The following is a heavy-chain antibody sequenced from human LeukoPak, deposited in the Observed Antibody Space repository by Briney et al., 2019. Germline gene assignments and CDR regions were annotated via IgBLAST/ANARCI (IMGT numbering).Heavy chain of an antibody. CDR3: ARGNRYLNWFDP. D-gene: IGHD1-14*01. CDR2: INHSGST. Sequence: SETLSLTCAVYGGSFSGYYWSWIRQPPGKGLEWIGEINHSGSTNYNPSLKSRVTISVDRSKNQFSLKLGSVTAADTAVYYCARGNRYLNWFDPWGQGTLVTVSS. V-gene: IGHV4-34*01. J-gene: IGHJ5*02. CDR1: GGSFSGYY.